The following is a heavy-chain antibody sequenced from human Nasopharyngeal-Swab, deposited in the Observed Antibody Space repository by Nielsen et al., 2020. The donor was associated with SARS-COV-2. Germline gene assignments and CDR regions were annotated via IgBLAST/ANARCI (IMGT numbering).Heavy chain of an antibody. CDR3: ASHYYDSSGYYRPRDY. CDR1: GFTVSSNY. CDR2: NYSGGST. J-gene: IGHJ4*02. D-gene: IGHD3-22*01. V-gene: IGHV3-53*01. Sequence: GESLKISCAASGFTVSSNYMSWVRQAPGKGLEWVSVNYSGGSTYYADSVKGRFTISRDNSKNTLYLQMNSLRAEDTAVYYCASHYYDSSGYYRPRDYWGQGTLVTVSS.